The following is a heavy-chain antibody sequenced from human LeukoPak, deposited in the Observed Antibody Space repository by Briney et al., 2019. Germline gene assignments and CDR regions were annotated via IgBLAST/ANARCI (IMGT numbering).Heavy chain of an antibody. CDR3: ARGNGYNYAYYFDY. CDR1: GSTFSSYA. V-gene: IGHV3-23*01. D-gene: IGHD5-18*01. Sequence: GGSLRLSCAASGSTFSSYAMSWVRQAPGKGLEWVSVISGSGGSTYHADSVKGRFTISRDNSKNTLYLQMNSLRAEDTAVYYCARGNGYNYAYYFDYWGQGTLVTVSS. J-gene: IGHJ4*02. CDR2: ISGSGGST.